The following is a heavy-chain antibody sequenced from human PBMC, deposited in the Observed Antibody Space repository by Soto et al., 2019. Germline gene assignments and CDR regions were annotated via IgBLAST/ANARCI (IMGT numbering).Heavy chain of an antibody. Sequence: ASVKVSCKASGYTFTSYYMHWVRQAPGQGLEWMGIINPSGGSTSYAQKFQGRVTMTRDTSTSTVYMELSSLRSEDTAVYYCARGTRRTIFAVEPASYGMDVWGQGTTVTVSS. CDR2: INPSGGST. J-gene: IGHJ6*02. CDR3: ARGTRRTIFAVEPASYGMDV. CDR1: GYTFTSYY. D-gene: IGHD3-3*01. V-gene: IGHV1-46*01.